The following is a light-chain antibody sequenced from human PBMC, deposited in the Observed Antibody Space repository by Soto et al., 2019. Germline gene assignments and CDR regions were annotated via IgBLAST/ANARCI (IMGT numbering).Light chain of an antibody. Sequence: IVFTQAPSTLPLSPGEKATSSCRASQSVSSNLAWYQQKPGQAPRLLIYGASTRATGIPARFSGSGSGTEFTLTISSLQSEDFAVYYCQQYNNWPWTFGQGAKVDIK. V-gene: IGKV3-15*01. CDR1: QSVSSN. J-gene: IGKJ1*01. CDR3: QQYNNWPWT. CDR2: GAS.